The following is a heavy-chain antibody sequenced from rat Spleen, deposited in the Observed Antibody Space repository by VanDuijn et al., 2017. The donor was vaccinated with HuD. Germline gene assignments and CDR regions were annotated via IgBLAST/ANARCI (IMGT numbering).Heavy chain of an antibody. D-gene: IGHD5-1*01. J-gene: IGHJ3*01. CDR3: ATTPGRPFAY. Sequence: EVQLVESGGGLVQPGRSLKLSCAASGFTFSSFPMAWVRQAPTKGLEWVATISTSGGSTYYRDSVKGRFTISRDNAKSTLYLQMDSLRSEDTATYYCATTPGRPFAYWGQGTLVTVSS. CDR1: GFTFSSFP. CDR2: ISTSGGST. V-gene: IGHV5-46*01.